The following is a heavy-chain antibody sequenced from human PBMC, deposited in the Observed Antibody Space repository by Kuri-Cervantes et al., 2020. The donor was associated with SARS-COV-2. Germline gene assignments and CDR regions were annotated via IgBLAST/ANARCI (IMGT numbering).Heavy chain of an antibody. Sequence: GGSLRLSCTTSGFSFRDFGVTWFRQAPGKGMEWVGFIKRKAYGETAEYAASVKDRFTISRDDTKTIAYLQMNSLKTEDTAVYYCTTMATQYSDFRSGGYRDFDYWGQGTLVTVSS. CDR3: TTMATQYSDFRSGGYRDFDY. V-gene: IGHV3-49*03. J-gene: IGHJ4*02. CDR2: IKRKAYGETA. D-gene: IGHD3-3*01. CDR1: GFSFRDFG.